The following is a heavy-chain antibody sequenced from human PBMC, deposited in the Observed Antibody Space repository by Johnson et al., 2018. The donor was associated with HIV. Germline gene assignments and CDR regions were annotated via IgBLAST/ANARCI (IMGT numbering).Heavy chain of an antibody. J-gene: IGHJ3*02. Sequence: VQLVESGGGVVQPGRSLRLSCAASGFTFSSYGMHWVRQAPGKGLEWVSYISSSGSTIYYADSVKGRFTISRDNAKNSLYLQMNSLRAEDTAVYYCAGEPRTLGIWGQGTMVTVSS. CDR3: AGEPRTLGI. CDR1: GFTFSSYG. D-gene: IGHD3-16*01. V-gene: IGHV3-48*04. CDR2: ISSSGSTI.